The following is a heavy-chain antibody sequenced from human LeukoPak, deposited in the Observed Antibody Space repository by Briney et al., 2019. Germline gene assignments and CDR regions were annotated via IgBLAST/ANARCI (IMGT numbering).Heavy chain of an antibody. Sequence: GGSLRLSCAASGFTFSSYSMNWVRQAPGKGLEWVSSISSSSSYIYYADSVKGRFTISRDNAKNSLYLQMNSLRAEDTAVYYCARAKVQRLALDYWGQGTLVTVSS. CDR3: ARAKVQRLALDY. CDR1: GFTFSSYS. D-gene: IGHD6-25*01. CDR2: ISSSSSYI. J-gene: IGHJ4*02. V-gene: IGHV3-21*01.